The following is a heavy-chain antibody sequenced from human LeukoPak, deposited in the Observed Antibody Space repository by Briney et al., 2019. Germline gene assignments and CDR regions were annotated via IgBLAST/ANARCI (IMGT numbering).Heavy chain of an antibody. CDR1: GFTFSDAW. V-gene: IGHV3-15*01. D-gene: IGHD6-19*01. J-gene: IGHJ4*02. CDR3: SSSSAEEWLFAC. CDR2: IKSETDGGTT. Sequence: GGSLRLSCVASGFTFSDAWMSWVRQAPGKGLEWVGRIKSETDGGTTDYAAPVKGRFTISRDDSKSTVSLQMNSLQSEDTAVYYCSSSSAEEWLFACWGRGTLVTVSS.